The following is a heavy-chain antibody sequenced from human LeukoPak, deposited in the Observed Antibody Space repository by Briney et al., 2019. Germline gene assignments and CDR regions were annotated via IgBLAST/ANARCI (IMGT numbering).Heavy chain of an antibody. J-gene: IGHJ5*02. V-gene: IGHV4-59*08. CDR1: GGSISSYY. Sequence: PSETLSLTCTVSGGSISSYYWSWIRQPPGKGLEWIGYIYYSGSTNYNPSLKSRVTISVDTSKNQFSLKLSSVTAADTAVYYCARRSVAGVSNWFDPWGQGTLVTVSS. CDR3: ARRSVAGVSNWFDP. D-gene: IGHD6-19*01. CDR2: IYYSGST.